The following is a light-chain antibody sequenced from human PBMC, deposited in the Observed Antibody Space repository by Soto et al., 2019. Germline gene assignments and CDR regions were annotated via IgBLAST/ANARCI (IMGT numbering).Light chain of an antibody. Sequence: QSVLTQPPSASGSPGQSVTISCTGTSSDIGTYNYVSWYQQHPGRAPKLIIYEVHKRPSGVPDRFSGSKSGNTASLTVSGLQAEDEADYYCSSYAGSKTPFGGGTQLTVL. CDR1: SSDIGTYNY. CDR3: SSYAGSKTP. J-gene: IGLJ2*01. CDR2: EVH. V-gene: IGLV2-8*01.